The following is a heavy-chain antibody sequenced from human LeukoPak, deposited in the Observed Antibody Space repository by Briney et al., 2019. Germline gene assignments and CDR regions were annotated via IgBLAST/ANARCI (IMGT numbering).Heavy chain of an antibody. D-gene: IGHD6-6*01. CDR3: ATYSNSIGWFDP. J-gene: IGHJ5*02. V-gene: IGHV4-39*07. Sequence: SETLSLTCNVSGVSISSSSYYWGWIRQPPGKGLEWIGSIYYSGSTYYNPSLKSRVTISVDTSKNQFSLKLSSVTAADTAVYYCATYSNSIGWFDPWGQGTLVTVSS. CDR2: IYYSGST. CDR1: GVSISSSSYY.